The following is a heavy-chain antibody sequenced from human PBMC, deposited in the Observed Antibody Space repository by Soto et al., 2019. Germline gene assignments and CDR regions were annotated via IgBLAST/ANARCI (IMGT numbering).Heavy chain of an antibody. CDR3: ARVARITMVRGVSGPWFDY. CDR2: MNPNSGNT. CDR1: GYTFTSYD. D-gene: IGHD3-10*01. J-gene: IGHJ5*01. V-gene: IGHV1-8*01. Sequence: ASVKVSCKASGYTFTSYDINWVRQATGQGLEWMGWMNPNSGNTGYAQKFQGRVTMTRNTSISTAYMELSSLRSEDTAVYYCARVARITMVRGVSGPWFDYWGQGTLVTVSS.